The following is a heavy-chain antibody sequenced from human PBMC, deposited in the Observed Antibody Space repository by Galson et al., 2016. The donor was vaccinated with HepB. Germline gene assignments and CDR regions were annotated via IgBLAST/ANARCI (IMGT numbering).Heavy chain of an antibody. V-gene: IGHV3-11*06. Sequence: SLRLSCAVSGFTFRDYYMTWIRRAPGKGLEWISYISGTNSYTKYADFVKGRFTMSRDNDKNSLFLQMNSLRAEDTAVYYCARGSNYDILTGYLSWGQGTLVTVSS. CDR2: ISGTNSYT. CDR3: ARGSNYDILTGYLS. CDR1: GFTFRDYY. J-gene: IGHJ4*02. D-gene: IGHD3-9*01.